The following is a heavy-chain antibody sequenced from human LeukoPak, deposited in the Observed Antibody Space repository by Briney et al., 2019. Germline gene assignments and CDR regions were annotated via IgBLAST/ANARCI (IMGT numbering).Heavy chain of an antibody. CDR2: IYYSGST. J-gene: IGHJ4*02. CDR3: ARNMGIAVAGVYYFDY. CDR1: GGFISSSSYY. Sequence: SETLSLTCTVSGGFISSSSYYWGWIRQPPGKGLEWIGSIYYSGSTYYNPSLKSRVTISVDTSKNQFSLKLSSVTAADTAVYYCARNMGIAVAGVYYFDYWGQGTLVTVSS. V-gene: IGHV4-39*01. D-gene: IGHD6-19*01.